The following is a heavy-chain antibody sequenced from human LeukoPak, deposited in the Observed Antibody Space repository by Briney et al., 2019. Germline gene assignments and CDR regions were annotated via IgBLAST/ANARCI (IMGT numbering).Heavy chain of an antibody. D-gene: IGHD5-24*01. J-gene: IGHJ5*02. CDR3: ARDNSVRDEAWWFNP. Sequence: SETLSLTCAVYGGSFSGYYWSWIRQPPGKGLEWIGETNHSGSTNYNPSLKSRVTISVDTSKNQFSLKLSSVTAADTAVYYCARDNSVRDEAWWFNPWGQGTLVTVSS. V-gene: IGHV4-34*01. CDR2: TNHSGST. CDR1: GGSFSGYY.